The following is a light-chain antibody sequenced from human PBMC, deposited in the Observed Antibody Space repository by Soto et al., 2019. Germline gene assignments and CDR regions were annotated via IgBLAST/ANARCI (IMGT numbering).Light chain of an antibody. CDR2: GAS. V-gene: IGKV3-20*01. CDR3: KQYGSSRGT. Sequence: ETVLTQSPGTLSLSPGDRATLSCRASQSVSSSYLAWYQQKPGQAPRLLIYGASTRATGIPARFSGSGSGTDFTLTIRGLEPEDFAVYYCKQYGSSRGTFGQGTKVDNK. J-gene: IGKJ1*01. CDR1: QSVSSSY.